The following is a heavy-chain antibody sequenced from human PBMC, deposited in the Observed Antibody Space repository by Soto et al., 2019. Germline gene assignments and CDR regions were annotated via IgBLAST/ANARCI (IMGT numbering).Heavy chain of an antibody. CDR2: VRHGIST. J-gene: IGHJ4*02. CDR1: GGSFTDHY. D-gene: IGHD4-4*01. V-gene: IGHV4-34*01. Sequence: SETLSLTCSLSGGSFTDHYWSWIRQPPGKGLEWIGEVRHGISTNYNPSLKSRVTMSVDMSKSQFSLSLNSVTAADTAVYYCARRSKWLQLRYFDYWGLGTLVTVSS. CDR3: ARRSKWLQLRYFDY.